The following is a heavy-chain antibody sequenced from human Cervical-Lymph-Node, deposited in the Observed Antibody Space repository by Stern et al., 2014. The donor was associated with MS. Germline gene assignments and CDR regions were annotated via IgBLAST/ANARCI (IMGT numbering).Heavy chain of an antibody. J-gene: IGHJ4*02. CDR3: AKVAPEGDIDY. D-gene: IGHD2-21*02. CDR2: ISGIGGST. V-gene: IGHV3-23*04. CDR1: GFTFSRSA. Sequence: EDQLVESGGGLVQPGGSLRLSCAASGFTFSRSAMSWVRQAPGKGLEWGSAISGIGGSTSYAASVKDRFTISTDNSKNTLYLQMNSLRAEDTAVYYCAKVAPEGDIDYWGQGTLVTVSS.